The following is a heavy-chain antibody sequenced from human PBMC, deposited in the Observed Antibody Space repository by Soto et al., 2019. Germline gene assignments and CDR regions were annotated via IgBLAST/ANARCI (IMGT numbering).Heavy chain of an antibody. V-gene: IGHV4-39*07. J-gene: IGHJ6*03. CDR2: IYYSGST. Sequence: PSETLSLTCTVSGGSISSSSYYWGWIRQPPGKGLEWIGSIYYSGSTYYNPSLKSRVTISVDTSKNQFSLKLSSVTAADTAVYYCARSYYDFWSGYYYHYCYMVVWGKGTTVTVSS. CDR3: ARSYYDFWSGYYYHYCYMVV. CDR1: GGSISSSSYY. D-gene: IGHD3-3*01.